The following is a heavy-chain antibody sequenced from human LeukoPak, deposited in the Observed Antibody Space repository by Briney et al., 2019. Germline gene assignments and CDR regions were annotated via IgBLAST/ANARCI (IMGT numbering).Heavy chain of an antibody. CDR2: MNPNSGNT. Sequence: GASVKVSCKASGCTFTSYDINWVRQATGQGLEWMGWMNPNSGNTGYAQKFQGRVTITRNTSISTAYMELSSLRSEDTAVYYCARDFWSGYYPAWGQGTLVTVSS. CDR1: GCTFTSYD. D-gene: IGHD3-3*01. CDR3: ARDFWSGYYPA. V-gene: IGHV1-8*03. J-gene: IGHJ5*02.